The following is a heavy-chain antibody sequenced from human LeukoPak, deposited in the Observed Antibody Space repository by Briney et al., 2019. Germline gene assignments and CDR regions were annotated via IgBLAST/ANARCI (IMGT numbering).Heavy chain of an antibody. CDR1: GGSISSSIYY. D-gene: IGHD3-10*01. CDR3: ARHLAGSRVSRGGDY. CDR2: IYYSGST. V-gene: IGHV4-39*01. Sequence: SETLSLTCAVSGGSISSSIYYWGWIRQPPGKGLELIGTIYYSGSTYNNPSLKSRLTISVDPSNNNSSLRLPSAIASDTSVYFCARHLAGSRVSRGGDYWGQGTLVTVSS. J-gene: IGHJ4*02.